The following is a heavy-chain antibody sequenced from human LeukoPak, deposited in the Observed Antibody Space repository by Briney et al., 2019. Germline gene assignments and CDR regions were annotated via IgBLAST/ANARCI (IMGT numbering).Heavy chain of an antibody. CDR1: GYTFTGYY. V-gene: IGHV1-2*02. CDR2: INPNSGGT. CDR3: AREVDTAMVTWVDY. J-gene: IGHJ4*02. Sequence: ASVKVSCKASGYTFTGYYMHWVRQAPGQGLEWMGWINPNSGGTNYAQKFQGRVTMTRDTSISTAYMELRRLRSDDTAVYYCAREVDTAMVTWVDYWGQGTLVTVSS. D-gene: IGHD5-18*01.